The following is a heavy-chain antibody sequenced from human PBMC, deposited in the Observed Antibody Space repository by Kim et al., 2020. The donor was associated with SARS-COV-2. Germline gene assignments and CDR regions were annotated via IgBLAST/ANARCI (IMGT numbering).Heavy chain of an antibody. D-gene: IGHD3-22*01. CDR1: GGSFSGYY. J-gene: IGHJ4*02. CDR3: ARGGLRDYDSSGYYGY. Sequence: SETLSLTCAVYGGSFSGYYWSWIRQPPGKGLEWIGEINHSGSTNYNPSLKSRVTISVDTSKTQFSLKLSSVTAADTAVYYCARGGLRDYDSSGYYGYWGQGTLVTVSS. CDR2: INHSGST. V-gene: IGHV4-34*01.